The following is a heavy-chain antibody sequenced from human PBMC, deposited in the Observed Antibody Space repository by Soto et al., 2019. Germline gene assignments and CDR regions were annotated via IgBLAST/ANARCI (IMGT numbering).Heavy chain of an antibody. J-gene: IGHJ4*02. CDR1: GFSFGRYA. Sequence: DVQLLESGGGLVQPGGSLRLSCAGSGFSFGRYAMSWIRQTPGTGLEWVAAITNGGANTYSADSVKGRFTISRDNSKNTLYSQMNSLRAEDTAVYFCAQGSASGSPYYFDFWGQGSLVAVSS. CDR3: AQGSASGSPYYFDF. V-gene: IGHV3-23*01. D-gene: IGHD6-25*01. CDR2: ITNGGANT.